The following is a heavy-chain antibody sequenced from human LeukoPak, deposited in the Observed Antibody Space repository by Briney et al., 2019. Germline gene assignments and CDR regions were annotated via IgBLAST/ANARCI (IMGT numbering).Heavy chain of an antibody. J-gene: IGHJ4*02. CDR1: GFTVSSNY. Sequence: GGSLRLSCAASGFTVSSNYMNWVRQAPGKGLEWVSVIYGGGNIYYANSVKGRFTISRDNSKNTLYLQMNSLRAEDTAVYYCARGAGYNYPYYFDYWGQGTLVTVSS. D-gene: IGHD5-24*01. CDR3: ARGAGYNYPYYFDY. V-gene: IGHV3-53*01. CDR2: IYGGGNI.